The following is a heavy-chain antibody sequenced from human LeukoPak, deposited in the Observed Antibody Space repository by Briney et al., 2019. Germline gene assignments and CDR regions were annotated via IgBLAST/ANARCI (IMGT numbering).Heavy chain of an antibody. CDR2: ISGSGGST. V-gene: IGHV3-23*01. CDR3: AKDRPYYDSSGYATPPDY. Sequence: PGGSLRLSCAASRFTFSSYAMSWVRQAPGKGLEWVSAISGSGGSTYYADSVKGRFTISRDNSKNTLYLQMNSLRAEDTAVYYCAKDRPYYDSSGYATPPDYWGQGTLVTVSS. CDR1: RFTFSSYA. D-gene: IGHD3-22*01. J-gene: IGHJ4*02.